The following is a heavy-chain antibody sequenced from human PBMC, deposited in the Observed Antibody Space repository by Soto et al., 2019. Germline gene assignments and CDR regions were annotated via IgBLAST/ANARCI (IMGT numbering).Heavy chain of an antibody. V-gene: IGHV3-48*02. CDR2: ITSDTATI. CDR3: ARSVAGHFDY. J-gene: IGHJ4*02. CDR1: GVTVSNNF. Sequence: GGSLRLSCAASGVTVSNNFMSWVRQAPGKGLEWVSYITSDTATIHYADSVRGRFTISRDNAENSLFLQMNSLRDEDTAAYYCARSVAGHFDYWGQGALVTVSS. D-gene: IGHD6-19*01.